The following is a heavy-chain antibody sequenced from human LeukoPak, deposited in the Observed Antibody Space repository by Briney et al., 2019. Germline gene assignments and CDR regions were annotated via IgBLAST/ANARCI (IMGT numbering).Heavy chain of an antibody. CDR1: GGTFSSYA. V-gene: IGHV1-69*05. CDR3: ARDPLYCGGDCYSDY. J-gene: IGHJ4*02. D-gene: IGHD2-21*02. CDR2: IIPIFGTA. Sequence: SVKVSCKASGGTFSSYAISWVRQAPGQGLEWMGRIIPIFGTANYAQKFQGRVTITTDESTSTAYMELSSLRSEDTAVYYFARDPLYCGGDCYSDYCGQGSLVTVSS.